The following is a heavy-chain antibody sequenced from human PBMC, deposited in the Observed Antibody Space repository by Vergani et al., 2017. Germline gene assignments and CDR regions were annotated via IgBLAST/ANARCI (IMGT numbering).Heavy chain of an antibody. CDR2: IYYSGST. CDR3: ARHLAYCGGDCYPYYYGMDV. CDR1: GGSISSRSYY. V-gene: IGHV4-39*01. Sequence: QLQLQESGPGLVKPSETLSLTCTVSGGSISSRSYYLGWIRQPPGKGLEWIGSIYYSGSTYYNPSLKSRVTISVDTSKNQFSLKLSPVTAADTAVYYCARHLAYCGGDCYPYYYGMDVWGQGTTVTVYS. D-gene: IGHD2-21*02. J-gene: IGHJ6*02.